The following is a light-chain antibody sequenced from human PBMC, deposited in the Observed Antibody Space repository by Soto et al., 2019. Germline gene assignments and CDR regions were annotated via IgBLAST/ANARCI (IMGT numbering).Light chain of an antibody. Sequence: QSVLTQPASVSGSPGPSITISCTGTSSDVGGYNYVSWYQQHPGKAPKLMIYDVSNRPSGVSNRFSGSKSGNTASLTISGLQAEDEADYYCRSYTSSSTWVFGGGTKLTVL. CDR3: RSYTSSSTWV. CDR1: SSDVGGYNY. CDR2: DVS. J-gene: IGLJ3*02. V-gene: IGLV2-14*01.